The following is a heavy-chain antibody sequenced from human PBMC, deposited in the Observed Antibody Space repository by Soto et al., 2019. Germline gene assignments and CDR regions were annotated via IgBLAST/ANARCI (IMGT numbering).Heavy chain of an antibody. Sequence: PSETLSLTCTVSGGAISSYYWSWNRRPPGKGLEWIGYTYYSGSTKYNPSLKGRVAISIDTSKIQFSLKLSSVTAGDTAVHYCARDTLSLLGSGYYIGGNDNYGMNVWGQGTRFTVS. CDR3: ARDTLSLLGSGYYIGGNDNYGMNV. CDR1: GGAISSYY. V-gene: IGHV4-59*01. CDR2: TYYSGST. J-gene: IGHJ6*02. D-gene: IGHD3-3*01.